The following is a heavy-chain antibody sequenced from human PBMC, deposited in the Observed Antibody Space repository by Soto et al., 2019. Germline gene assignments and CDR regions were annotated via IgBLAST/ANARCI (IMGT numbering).Heavy chain of an antibody. CDR3: ARVWWLVASAFDF. CDR1: GYTFTSYA. V-gene: IGHV1-3*01. J-gene: IGHJ3*01. D-gene: IGHD6-19*01. CDR2: INAGNGNT. Sequence: GASVKVSCKASGYTFTSYAMHWVRQAPGQRLEWMGWINAGNGNTKYSQKFQGRVTITRDTSASTAYMELSSLRSEDTAVYYCARVWWLVASAFDFWGQGTMVTVSS.